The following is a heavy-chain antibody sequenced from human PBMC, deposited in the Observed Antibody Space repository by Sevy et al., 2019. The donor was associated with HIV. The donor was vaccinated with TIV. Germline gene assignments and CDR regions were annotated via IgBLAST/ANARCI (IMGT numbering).Heavy chain of an antibody. V-gene: IGHV4-34*01. D-gene: IGHD3-22*01. CDR2: INHSGNT. J-gene: IGHJ6*02. CDR3: ARIYSTNFYENEDV. Sequence: SETLSLTCAVYGGSFTDYFWTWIRQPPGKGLEWIGDINHSGNTNYSPSLKRRVTISVDTSNNQVSLRLSSLTAAATAMYYCARIYSTNFYENEDVWGQGTTVTVSS. CDR1: GGSFTDYF.